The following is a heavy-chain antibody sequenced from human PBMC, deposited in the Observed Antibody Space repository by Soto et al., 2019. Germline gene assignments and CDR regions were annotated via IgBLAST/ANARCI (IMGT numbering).Heavy chain of an antibody. Sequence: SETLSLTCTVSGGSISSGDYYWSWIRQPPGKGLEWIGYIYYSGSTYYNPSLKSRVTISVDTSKNQFSLKLNSVTAADTAVYYCARAMVVTQNWFDPWGQGTLVTVSS. CDR2: IYYSGST. CDR1: GGSISSGDYY. J-gene: IGHJ5*02. V-gene: IGHV4-30-4*01. D-gene: IGHD2-21*02. CDR3: ARAMVVTQNWFDP.